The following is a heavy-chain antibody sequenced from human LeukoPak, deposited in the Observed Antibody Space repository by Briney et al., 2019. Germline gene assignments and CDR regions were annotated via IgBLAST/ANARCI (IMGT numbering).Heavy chain of an antibody. CDR1: GYTFASQY. CDR3: ARDPSGTYGGYFDY. V-gene: IGHV1-46*01. D-gene: IGHD1-26*01. Sequence: ASVKVSCKASGYTFASQYMHWVREAPGQGLEWMGIINPSGGSTNYAQKFQGRVTMTRDTSTSTVYMELSSLTSEDTAVYYCARDPSGTYGGYFDYWGQGTLVTVSS. J-gene: IGHJ4*02. CDR2: INPSGGST.